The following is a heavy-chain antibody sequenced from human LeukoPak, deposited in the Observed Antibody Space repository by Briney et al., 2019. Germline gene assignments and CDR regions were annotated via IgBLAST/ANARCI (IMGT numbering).Heavy chain of an antibody. V-gene: IGHV3-7*01. Sequence: PGGSLRLSCAASGFTVSSNYMSWVRQAPGKGLEWVANIKQDGSEKYYVDSVKGRFTISRDNAKNSLYLQMNSLRAEGTAVYYCARDVGYNWFDPWGQGTLVTVSS. CDR1: GFTVSSNY. CDR3: ARDVGYNWFDP. CDR2: IKQDGSEK. J-gene: IGHJ5*02. D-gene: IGHD2-15*01.